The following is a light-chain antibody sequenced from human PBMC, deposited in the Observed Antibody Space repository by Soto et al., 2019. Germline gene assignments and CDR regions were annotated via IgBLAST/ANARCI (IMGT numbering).Light chain of an antibody. Sequence: DIQMTQSPSSLSASVGDRVTITCRASQYISTYLAWYQQKPGKAPCLLMFASNLQSGVPPRFSGSGSGTDFTLTISSLQPEDFATYFCQQSYTAPLTFGGGTKVEL. V-gene: IGKV1-39*01. CDR2: AS. CDR1: QYISTY. CDR3: QQSYTAPLT. J-gene: IGKJ4*01.